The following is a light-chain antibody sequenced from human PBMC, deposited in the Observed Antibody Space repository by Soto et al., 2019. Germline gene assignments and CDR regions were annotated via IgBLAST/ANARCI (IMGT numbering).Light chain of an antibody. CDR1: QNVSGSY. CDR2: GAS. J-gene: IGKJ4*01. CDR3: QQYNSWPLT. Sequence: EIVLTQSPATLSLSPGERATLSCRASQNVSGSYVAWYQQKPGQTPRLLIYGASSRATGIPDRFSGSGSGTEFTLTISSLQSEDFAVYYCQQYNSWPLTFGGGTKVDIK. V-gene: IGKV3-20*01.